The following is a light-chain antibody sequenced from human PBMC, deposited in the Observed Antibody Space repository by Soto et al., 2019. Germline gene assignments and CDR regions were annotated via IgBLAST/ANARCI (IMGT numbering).Light chain of an antibody. CDR2: DAS. J-gene: IGKJ5*01. CDR3: QQLNKYSVT. CDR1: QDIGNY. Sequence: IQLTQSPSSLSASVGDRVTISSRASQDIGNYLAWYQQKPGEAPKLLIYDASTLQSGVPLRFGGSGSGTDFTLIISSLQPEDFATYYCQQLNKYSVTFGQGTRLEIK. V-gene: IGKV1-9*01.